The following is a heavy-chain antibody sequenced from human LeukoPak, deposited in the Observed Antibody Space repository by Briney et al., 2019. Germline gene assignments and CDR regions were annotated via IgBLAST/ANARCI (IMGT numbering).Heavy chain of an antibody. J-gene: IGHJ4*02. V-gene: IGHV3-23*01. Sequence: PGGSLRLSCAASGFTFSSCAMSWVRQAPGKGLEWVSAISGSGGSTYYADSVKGRFTISRDNSKNTLYLQMNSLRAEDTAVYYCAKFLGVVPAARYYFDYWGQGTLVTVSS. D-gene: IGHD2-2*01. CDR3: AKFLGVVPAARYYFDY. CDR2: ISGSGGST. CDR1: GFTFSSCA.